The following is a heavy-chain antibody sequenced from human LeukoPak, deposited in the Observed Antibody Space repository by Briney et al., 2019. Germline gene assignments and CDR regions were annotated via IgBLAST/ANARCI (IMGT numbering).Heavy chain of an antibody. Sequence: LRLSCAASGFTFSSYSMNWVRQAPGKGLEWIGYIYHSGSTYYNPSLKSRVTISVDRSKNQFSLKLSSVTAADTAVYYCARGHDFWSGYTFDYWGQGTLVTVSS. D-gene: IGHD3-3*01. CDR3: ARGHDFWSGYTFDY. V-gene: IGHV4-30-2*01. CDR2: IYHSGST. CDR1: GFTFSSYS. J-gene: IGHJ4*02.